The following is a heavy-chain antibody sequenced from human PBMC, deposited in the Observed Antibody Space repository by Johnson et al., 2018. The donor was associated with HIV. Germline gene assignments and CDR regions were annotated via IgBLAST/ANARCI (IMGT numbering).Heavy chain of an antibody. Sequence: QVQLVESGGGLVQPGGSLRLSCAASGFTFDDYALTWVRQAPGKGLEWVALISYDGSNKYYADSVKGRFTNSRDNSKNTLYLQMNSLRAEDTAVYYCARVSNPQYCSSTSCSGWDGAFDIWGQGTMVTVSS. J-gene: IGHJ3*02. CDR3: ARVSNPQYCSSTSCSGWDGAFDI. D-gene: IGHD2-2*01. V-gene: IGHV3-30*03. CDR1: GFTFDDYA. CDR2: ISYDGSNK.